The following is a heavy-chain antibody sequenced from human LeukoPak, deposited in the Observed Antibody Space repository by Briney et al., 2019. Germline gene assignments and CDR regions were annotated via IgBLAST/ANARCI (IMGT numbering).Heavy chain of an antibody. Sequence: GGSLRLSCAASGFTFSSYEMNWVRQAPGKGLEWVSYTSSSGSTIYYADSVKGRFTISRDNAKNSLYLQMNSLRAEDTAVYYCARGGAYCGGDCYNAFDIWGQGTMVTVSS. CDR1: GFTFSSYE. V-gene: IGHV3-48*03. D-gene: IGHD2-21*02. CDR3: ARGGAYCGGDCYNAFDI. J-gene: IGHJ3*02. CDR2: TSSSGSTI.